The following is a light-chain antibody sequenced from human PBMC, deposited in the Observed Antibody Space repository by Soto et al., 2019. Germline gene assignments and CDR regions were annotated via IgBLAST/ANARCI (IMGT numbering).Light chain of an antibody. J-gene: IGKJ1*01. CDR2: GAS. CDR1: QDISKF. CDR3: QKYDNPPLT. Sequence: GTITCRASQDISKFLGWYQQKPGKVPKLLINGASTLQAGVPSRFSGSGSGTDFTLTISGLQPEDVGTYYCQKYDNPPLTFGPGTKVDIK. V-gene: IGKV1-27*01.